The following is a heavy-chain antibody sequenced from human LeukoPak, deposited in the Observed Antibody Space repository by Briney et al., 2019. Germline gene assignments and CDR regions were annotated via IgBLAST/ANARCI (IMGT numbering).Heavy chain of an antibody. CDR3: ARDYGTSARKNFDY. V-gene: IGHV1-18*01. D-gene: IGHD3-16*01. J-gene: IGHJ4*02. CDR2: ISAYNGDT. CDR1: GYTFTTYG. Sequence: ASVKVSFKASGYTFTTYGISWVRQAPGQGLEWMGWISAYNGDTDYAQKFQGRVTMTTDTSTSTAYVELSSLTSDDTAVYYCARDYGTSARKNFDYWGQGTLVTVSS.